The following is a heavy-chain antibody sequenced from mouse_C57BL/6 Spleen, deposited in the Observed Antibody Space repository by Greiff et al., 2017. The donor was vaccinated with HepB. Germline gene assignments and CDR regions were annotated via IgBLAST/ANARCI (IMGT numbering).Heavy chain of an antibody. V-gene: IGHV5-4*01. CDR3: ARDDYYGSYYYAMDY. CDR1: GFTFSSYA. J-gene: IGHJ4*01. Sequence: EVHLVESGGGLVKPGGSLKLSCAASGFTFSSYAMSWVRQTPEKRLEWVATISDGGSYTYYPDNVKGRFTISRDNAKNNLYLQMSHLKSEDTAMYYCARDDYYGSYYYAMDYWGQGTSVTVSS. D-gene: IGHD1-1*01. CDR2: ISDGGSYT.